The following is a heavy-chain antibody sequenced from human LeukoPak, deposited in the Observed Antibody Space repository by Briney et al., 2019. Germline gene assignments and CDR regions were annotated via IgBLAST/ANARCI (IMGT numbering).Heavy chain of an antibody. D-gene: IGHD1-26*01. CDR2: ISWDGGSP. J-gene: IGHJ4*02. CDR1: GFTFDDYS. Sequence: GGSLRLSCAASGFTFDDYSMNWVRQAPGKGLEWVSLISWDGGSPYYADSVKGRFTISRDNSKNTLYLQMNSLRAEDTAVYYCARDNVRGREGFDYWGQGTLVTVSS. CDR3: ARDNVRGREGFDY. V-gene: IGHV3-43*01.